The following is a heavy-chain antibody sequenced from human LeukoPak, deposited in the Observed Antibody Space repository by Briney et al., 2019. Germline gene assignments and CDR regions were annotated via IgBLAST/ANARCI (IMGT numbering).Heavy chain of an antibody. Sequence: SETLSLTCTVSGGSVSSRRYYWGWIRQPPGKGLEWIASIYYSGSTYYNPSLKSRVTISVDTSKNQFSLKLSSVTAADTAVYYCAREGDIVVVVAALGWFDPWGQGTLVTVSS. D-gene: IGHD2-15*01. V-gene: IGHV4-39*07. CDR3: AREGDIVVVVAALGWFDP. CDR1: GGSVSSRRYY. J-gene: IGHJ5*02. CDR2: IYYSGST.